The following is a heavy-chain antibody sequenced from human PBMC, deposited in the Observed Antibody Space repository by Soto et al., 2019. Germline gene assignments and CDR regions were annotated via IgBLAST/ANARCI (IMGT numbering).Heavy chain of an antibody. D-gene: IGHD5-18*01. CDR2: ISGSGGST. CDR3: AKGRVGYSYGFCDY. J-gene: IGHJ4*02. V-gene: IGHV3-23*01. CDR1: GFTFSSYA. Sequence: TGGSLRLSCAASGFTFSSYAMSWVRQAPGKGLEWVSAISGSGGSTYYADSVKGRFTISRDNSKNTLYLQMNSLRAEDTAVYYCAKGRVGYSYGFCDYWGQGTLVTVSS.